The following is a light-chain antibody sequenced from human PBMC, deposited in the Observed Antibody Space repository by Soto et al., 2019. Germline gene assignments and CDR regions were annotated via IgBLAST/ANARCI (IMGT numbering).Light chain of an antibody. CDR3: QKYNRAPYT. J-gene: IGKJ2*01. CDR1: QGITNY. CDR2: AAS. V-gene: IGKV1-27*01. Sequence: DIEMTQSPSSLSASVGDRVTITCRASQGITNYLAWYQQKPGKVPKLLIYAASTLQSGVPSRYSGSGSGTDFTLTISSLQPEDVATYYCQKYNRAPYTFGQGTKLEIK.